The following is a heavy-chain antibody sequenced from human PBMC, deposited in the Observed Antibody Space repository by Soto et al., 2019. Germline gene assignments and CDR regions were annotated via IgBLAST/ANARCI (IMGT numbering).Heavy chain of an antibody. V-gene: IGHV3-11*01. D-gene: IGHD4-17*01. Sequence: GGSLRLSCAASGFTFSDYYMSWIRQAPGKGLEWVSYISSSGRTIYFADSVKGRFTISRDNAKNSLYLQMNSLRAEDTAVYYCAGFRGDYAGNDVFDIWGQGTMVTVSS. CDR2: ISSSGRTI. CDR1: GFTFSDYY. CDR3: AGFRGDYAGNDVFDI. J-gene: IGHJ3*02.